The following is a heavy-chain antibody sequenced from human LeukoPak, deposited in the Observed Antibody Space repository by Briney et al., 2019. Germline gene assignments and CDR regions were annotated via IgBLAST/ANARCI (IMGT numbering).Heavy chain of an antibody. CDR1: GFTFSSYA. CDR3: AKPHTPYCSGATCYLFDF. D-gene: IGHD2-15*01. CDR2: ISGSGGST. V-gene: IGHV3-23*01. Sequence: GSLRLSCAASGFTFSSYAMSWVRQAPGKGLEWVSAISGSGGSTYYADSVKGRFTISRANSNPTLYLQMTRLRPADTAVYYCAKPHTPYCSGATCYLFDFWGQGTLVTVSS. J-gene: IGHJ4*02.